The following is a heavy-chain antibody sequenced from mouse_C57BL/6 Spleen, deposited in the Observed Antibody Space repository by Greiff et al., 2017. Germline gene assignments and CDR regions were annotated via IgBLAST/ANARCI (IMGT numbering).Heavy chain of an antibody. Sequence: QVQLQQPGAELVKPGASVKLSCKASGYTFTSYWMHWVKQRPGRGLEWIGRIDPNSGGTKYNEKFKSKATLTVDKPSSTAYMKLSSLTSEDSAVYYCAREDYSNHWYLDVWGTGTTVTVSS. CDR1: GYTFTSYW. CDR3: AREDYSNHWYLDV. V-gene: IGHV1-72*01. CDR2: IDPNSGGT. D-gene: IGHD2-5*01. J-gene: IGHJ1*03.